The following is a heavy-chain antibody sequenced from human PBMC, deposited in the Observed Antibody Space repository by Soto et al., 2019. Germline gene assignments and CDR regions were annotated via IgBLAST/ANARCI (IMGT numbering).Heavy chain of an antibody. CDR1: GFTFSNAW. V-gene: IGHV3-15*01. CDR2: IKSKTDGGTT. Sequence: GGSLRLSCAASGFTFSNAWMSWVRQAPGKGLEWVGRIKSKTDGGTTDYAAPVKGRFTISRDDSKNTLYLQMNSLKTEDTAVYYCTTDLVVPAARSAYWGQGTLVTVSS. CDR3: TTDLVVPAARSAY. J-gene: IGHJ4*02. D-gene: IGHD2-2*01.